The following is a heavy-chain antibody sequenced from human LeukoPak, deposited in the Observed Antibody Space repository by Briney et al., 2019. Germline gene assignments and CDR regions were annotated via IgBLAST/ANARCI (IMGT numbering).Heavy chain of an antibody. V-gene: IGHV3-30*18. D-gene: IGHD3-22*01. J-gene: IGHJ6*02. CDR3: AKDDEMVVLADQDYNYGMDV. CDR1: GFTFSIYG. Sequence: PGGSLRLSCAASGFTFSIYGMHWVRQAPGKGLEWVAVISHDGSNKHYGDSVKGRFTISRDNSKNTVYLQMNSLRDEDTAVYYCAKDDEMVVLADQDYNYGMDVWGQGTLVTVSS. CDR2: ISHDGSNK.